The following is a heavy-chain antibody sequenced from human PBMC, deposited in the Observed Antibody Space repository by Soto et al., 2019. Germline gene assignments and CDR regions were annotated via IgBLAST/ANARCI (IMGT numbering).Heavy chain of an antibody. CDR1: GGSISSGGYS. CDR3: ARARREMGATFYHYGMDV. J-gene: IGHJ6*02. CDR2: IYHSGST. D-gene: IGHD1-26*01. Sequence: SETLSLTCAVSGGSISSGGYSWSWIRQPPGKGLEWIGYIYHSGSTYYNPSLKSRVTISVDRSKNQFSLKLSSVTAAGTAVYYCARARREMGATFYHYGMDVWGQGTTVTVSS. V-gene: IGHV4-30-2*01.